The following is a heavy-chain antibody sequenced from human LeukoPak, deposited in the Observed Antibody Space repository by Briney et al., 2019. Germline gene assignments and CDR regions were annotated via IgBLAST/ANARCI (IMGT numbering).Heavy chain of an antibody. J-gene: IGHJ4*02. CDR1: GFTVSSNY. D-gene: IGHD2-2*01. Sequence: PGGSLRLSCAASGFTVSSNYMNWVRQAPGKGLEWVSSISSSSSYIYYADSVKGRFTISRDNAKNSLYLQMNSLRAEDTAVYYCARDAPSCSSTSCYKDEYYFDHWGQGTLVTVSS. V-gene: IGHV3-21*01. CDR2: ISSSSSYI. CDR3: ARDAPSCSSTSCYKDEYYFDH.